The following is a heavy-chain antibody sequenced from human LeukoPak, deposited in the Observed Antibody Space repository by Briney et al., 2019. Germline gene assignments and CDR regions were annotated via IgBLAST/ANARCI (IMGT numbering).Heavy chain of an antibody. CDR3: ARESVGSGSYLGEFDY. CDR2: TYYRSKWYN. CDR1: GDSVSSNSAA. Sequence: SQTLSLTCAISGDSVSSNSAALNWIRQSPSRGLEWLGRTYYRSKWYNDYAVSVKSRITINSDTSKNQFSLQLNSVTPEDTAVYYCARESVGSGSYLGEFDYWGQGTLVTVSS. D-gene: IGHD1-26*01. V-gene: IGHV6-1*01. J-gene: IGHJ4*01.